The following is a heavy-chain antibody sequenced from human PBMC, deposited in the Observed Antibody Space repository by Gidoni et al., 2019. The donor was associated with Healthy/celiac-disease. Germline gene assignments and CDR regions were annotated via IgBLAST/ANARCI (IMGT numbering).Heavy chain of an antibody. Sequence: EVQLVESGGGLVQPGGSLRLSCASSGFTFSSYSMNWVRQAPGKGLEGVSYISSRSSTIYYADSVKGRFTISRDNAKNSLYLQMNSLRAEDTAVYYCARDNIGYCSGGSCYGDDYWGQGTLVTVSS. CDR1: GFTFSSYS. J-gene: IGHJ4*02. CDR2: ISSRSSTI. CDR3: ARDNIGYCSGGSCYGDDY. V-gene: IGHV3-48*01. D-gene: IGHD2-15*01.